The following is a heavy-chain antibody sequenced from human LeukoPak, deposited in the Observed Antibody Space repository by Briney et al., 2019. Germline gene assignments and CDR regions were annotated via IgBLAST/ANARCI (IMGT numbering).Heavy chain of an antibody. Sequence: GGSLRLSCAASGFTFSSYAMSWVRQAPGKGLEWVSGISGSGGSTNYADSVKGRFTISRDSSKNTLFLQMNSLRAEDTAVYYCGRGIEGGATDYWGQGTLVTVSS. CDR3: GRGIEGGATDY. V-gene: IGHV3-23*01. CDR2: ISGSGGST. CDR1: GFTFSSYA. J-gene: IGHJ4*02. D-gene: IGHD4/OR15-4a*01.